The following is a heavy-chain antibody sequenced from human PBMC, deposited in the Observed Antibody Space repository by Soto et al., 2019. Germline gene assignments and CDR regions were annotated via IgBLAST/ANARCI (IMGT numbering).Heavy chain of an antibody. V-gene: IGHV1-46*01. D-gene: IGHD5-12*01. CDR3: ARDRGWGDGYNSGGWFDP. J-gene: IGHJ5*02. CDR1: GYTFTSYY. CDR2: INPSGGST. Sequence: QVQLVQSGAEVKKPGASVKVSCKASGYTFTSYYMHWVRQAPGQGLEWMGIINPSGGSTSYAQKFQGRDTMTRDTSTSTVYMELRSLRSEDTAVYYCARDRGWGDGYNSGGWFDPWGQGTLVTVSS.